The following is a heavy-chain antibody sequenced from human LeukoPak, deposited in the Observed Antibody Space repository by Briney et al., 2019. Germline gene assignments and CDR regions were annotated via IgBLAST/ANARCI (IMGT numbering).Heavy chain of an antibody. CDR2: IYSGGST. V-gene: IGHV3-66*01. CDR1: GFTVSSNY. Sequence: GGSLILSCAASGFTVSSNYMNWVRQAPGKGLEWVSVIYSGGSTIYADSVKGRFTISRDSSKNTLYLQMNSLRAEDTAVYYCARDPVGAIGYGMDVWGQGTTVTVSS. D-gene: IGHD1-26*01. J-gene: IGHJ6*02. CDR3: ARDPVGAIGYGMDV.